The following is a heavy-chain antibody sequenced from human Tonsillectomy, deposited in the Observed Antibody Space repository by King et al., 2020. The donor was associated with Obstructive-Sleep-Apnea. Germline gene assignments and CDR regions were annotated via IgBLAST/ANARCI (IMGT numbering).Heavy chain of an antibody. CDR3: AKAGHQRNYYGMDV. D-gene: IGHD2-2*01. Sequence: VQLVESGGGLVQPGRSLRLSCAASGFTFDDYAMHWVRQAPGKGLEWVSGISWNSGSIGYADSVKGRFTISRDNAKNSLYLQMNSLRAEDTALYYCAKAGHQRNYYGMDVWGQGTTVTVSS. CDR2: ISWNSGSI. V-gene: IGHV3-9*01. CDR1: GFTFDDYA. J-gene: IGHJ6*02.